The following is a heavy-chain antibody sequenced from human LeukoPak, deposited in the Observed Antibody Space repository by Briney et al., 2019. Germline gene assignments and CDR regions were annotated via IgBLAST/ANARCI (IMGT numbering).Heavy chain of an antibody. Sequence: GGSLRLSCAASGFTFSDYWMDWLRQAPGKELEWVASIKQDGSQRDYVGSVKGRFTISRDNAKNSLYLQMNSLRVEDTAVYYCARDDAYSSFSYWGQGALVTVSS. CDR3: ARDDAYSSFSY. D-gene: IGHD3-16*01. CDR1: GFTFSDYW. V-gene: IGHV3-7*01. CDR2: IKQDGSQR. J-gene: IGHJ4*02.